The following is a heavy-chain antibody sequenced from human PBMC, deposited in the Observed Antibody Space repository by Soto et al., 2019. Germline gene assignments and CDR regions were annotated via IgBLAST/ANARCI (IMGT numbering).Heavy chain of an antibody. CDR3: ARHEGGAAAARPLDS. D-gene: IGHD6-13*01. V-gene: IGHV4-39*01. Sequence: QVRLQESGPGLVKSSGTLSLTCTVSGVSVRSSSYYWGWIRQPPGKGLEWIASIYYSGRTHSNPARKSRVAMSIDTYTHQFALKMNSVTAADTAVYYCARHEGGAAAARPLDSWGQGTLVTVSS. CDR1: GVSVRSSSYY. J-gene: IGHJ4*02. CDR2: IYYSGRT.